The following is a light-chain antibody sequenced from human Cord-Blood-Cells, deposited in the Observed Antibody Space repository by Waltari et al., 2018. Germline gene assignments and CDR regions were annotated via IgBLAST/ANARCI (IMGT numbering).Light chain of an antibody. J-gene: IGKJ2*03. CDR3: QQYYSTPYS. CDR2: WAS. CDR1: QSVLYSSNNKNY. Sequence: DIVMTQSPDSLAVSLGERATINCKSSQSVLYSSNNKNYLAWYQRKPGQPPKLLIYWASSRESGVPDRFSGSGSETDFTLTISSLQAEDVAVYYGQQYYSTPYSFGQGTKLEIK. V-gene: IGKV4-1*01.